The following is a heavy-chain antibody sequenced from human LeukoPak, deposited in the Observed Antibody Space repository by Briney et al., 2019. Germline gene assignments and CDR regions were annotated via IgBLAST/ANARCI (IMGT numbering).Heavy chain of an antibody. J-gene: IGHJ4*02. CDR2: IKQDGSEK. CDR1: GFNLSNYW. Sequence: GGSLRLSCVVSGFNLSNYWMSWVRQAPGKGLAWVANIKQDGSEKYYVDSVTGRFTISRDNAKNSLFLQMDSLRVEDTVVYYCVRWATSFHLWGQGTLVTVSS. CDR3: VRWATSFHL. V-gene: IGHV3-7*01. D-gene: IGHD3-10*01.